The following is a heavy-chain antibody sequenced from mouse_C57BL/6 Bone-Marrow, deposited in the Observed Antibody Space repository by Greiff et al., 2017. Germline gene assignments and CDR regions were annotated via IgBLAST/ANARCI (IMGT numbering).Heavy chain of an antibody. J-gene: IGHJ2*01. Sequence: QVQLQQPGAELVKPGASVKMSCKASGYTFTSYWLTWVKQRPGQGLEWIGDIYPTSGRTNYNEKFKSKAILSVEPSSNTAYIQLSSLTSEDSAVFYCARSGPLGRSFDYWGQGTTLTVSS. CDR2: IYPTSGRT. CDR3: ARSGPLGRSFDY. D-gene: IGHD4-1*01. V-gene: IGHV1-55*01. CDR1: GYTFTSYW.